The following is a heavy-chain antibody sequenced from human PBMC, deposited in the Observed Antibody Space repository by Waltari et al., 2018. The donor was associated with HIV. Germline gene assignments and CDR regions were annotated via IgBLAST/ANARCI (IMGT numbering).Heavy chain of an antibody. CDR3: ARASHYIEFSTFDGDYYFGL. V-gene: IGHV3-74*01. Sequence: VQLVESGGGSIKTGGSLRLSCAGSGFSVRNHWMDWVSQGPGKGLVWVARFNSDGSTRNYADAVKGRFVISRDNSRNTVYLQLNSVKVEDTAVYFCARASHYIEFSTFDGDYYFGLWGRGTRVAVSS. CDR2: FNSDGSTR. J-gene: IGHJ4*02. D-gene: IGHD3-9*01. CDR1: GFSVRNHW.